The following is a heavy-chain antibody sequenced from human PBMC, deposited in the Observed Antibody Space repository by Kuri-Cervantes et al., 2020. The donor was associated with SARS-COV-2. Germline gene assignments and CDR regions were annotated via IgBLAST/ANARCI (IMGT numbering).Heavy chain of an antibody. CDR1: GFTFSSYA. CDR2: ISGSGGST. Sequence: GGSLRLSCAASGFTFSSYAMSWVRQAPGKGLEWVSAISGSGGSTYYADSVKGRFTISRDNSKNTLYLQMNSLSAEDTAVYYCAREARDYYDTSGYLDYWGQGCLVTVSS. V-gene: IGHV3-23*01. D-gene: IGHD3-22*01. CDR3: AREARDYYDTSGYLDY. J-gene: IGHJ4*02.